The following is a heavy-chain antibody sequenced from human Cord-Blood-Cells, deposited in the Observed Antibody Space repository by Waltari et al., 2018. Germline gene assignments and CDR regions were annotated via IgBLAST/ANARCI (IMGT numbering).Heavy chain of an antibody. CDR1: GGSISSSSYY. D-gene: IGHD6-6*01. CDR3: ARSKLVWFDP. Sequence: QLQLQESGPGLVKPSETLSLTCTVSGGSISSSSYYWGWIRQPPGKGLEWIGNIYYSGSTYSNPSFKSRVTISVDTSKNQFSLKLSSVTAADTAVYYCARSKLVWFDPWGQGTLVTVSS. V-gene: IGHV4-39*01. J-gene: IGHJ5*02. CDR2: IYYSGST.